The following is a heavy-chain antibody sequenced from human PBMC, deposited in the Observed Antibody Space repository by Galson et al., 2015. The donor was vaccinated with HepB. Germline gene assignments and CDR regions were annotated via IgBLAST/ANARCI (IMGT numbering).Heavy chain of an antibody. CDR1: GFTFGDYA. V-gene: IGHV3-49*03. D-gene: IGHD4-17*01. J-gene: IGHJ4*02. CDR3: TTDVGDYGDYGANY. Sequence: SLRLSCAASGFTFGDYAMSWFRQAPGKGLEWVGFIRSKAYGGTTEYAASVKGRFTISRDDSKSIAYLQMNSLKTEGTAVYYCTTDVGDYGDYGANYWGQGTLVTVST. CDR2: IRSKAYGGTT.